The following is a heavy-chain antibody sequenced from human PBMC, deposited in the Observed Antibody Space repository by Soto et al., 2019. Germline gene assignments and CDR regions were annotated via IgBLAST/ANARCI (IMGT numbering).Heavy chain of an antibody. Sequence: GGSLRLSCPASGFTVTSKSMGWVRQAPGKGLEWVSVIYTGGSTHYADSVKGRFTISRDNAKNTLYLQMNSLRAEDRALYYCARAVSYGYFDFWGQGTLVTVSS. CDR3: ARAVSYGYFDF. CDR1: GFTVTSKS. D-gene: IGHD3-16*01. CDR2: IYTGGST. J-gene: IGHJ4*01. V-gene: IGHV3-53*01.